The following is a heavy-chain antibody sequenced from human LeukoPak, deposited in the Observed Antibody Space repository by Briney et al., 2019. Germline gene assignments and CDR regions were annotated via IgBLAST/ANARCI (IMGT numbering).Heavy chain of an antibody. Sequence: GGSLRLSCAASGFTFSSYSMHWVRQAPGKGLEWVAVISYDATNKYYADSVKGRFTISRDNSKSTLYLQMNSLRAEDTAVYYCARDLIAGSGGSCFSNWAQGTLVTVSS. V-gene: IGHV3-30*04. J-gene: IGHJ4*02. CDR2: ISYDATNK. CDR3: ARDLIAGSGGSCFSN. D-gene: IGHD2-15*01. CDR1: GFTFSSYS.